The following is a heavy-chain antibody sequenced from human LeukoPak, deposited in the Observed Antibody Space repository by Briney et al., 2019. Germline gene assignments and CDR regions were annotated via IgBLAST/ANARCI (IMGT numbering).Heavy chain of an antibody. Sequence: PGRSLRLSCAASGFTFSDYYMSWIRQAPGKGLEWVSYISSSSSYTNYADSVKGRFTISRDNAKNSLYLQMNSLRAEDTAVYYCARGEAVAGTIYYYYGMDVWGQGTTVTVSS. CDR1: GFTFSDYY. V-gene: IGHV3-11*05. D-gene: IGHD6-19*01. CDR3: ARGEAVAGTIYYYYGMDV. CDR2: ISSSSSYT. J-gene: IGHJ6*02.